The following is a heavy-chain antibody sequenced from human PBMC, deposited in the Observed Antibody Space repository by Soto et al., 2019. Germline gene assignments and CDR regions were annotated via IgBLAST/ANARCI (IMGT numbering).Heavy chain of an antibody. V-gene: IGHV3-30*18. D-gene: IGHD1-20*01. J-gene: IGHJ5*02. CDR3: AKEGYNWNQAYNWFDP. Sequence: PGGSLRLSCAASGFTFSSYGMHWVRQSPGKGLEWVAVISYDGSNKYYADSVKGRFTISRDNSKNTLYLQMNSLRAEDTAVYYSAKEGYNWNQAYNWFDPWGEGTLVTVSA. CDR2: ISYDGSNK. CDR1: GFTFSSYG.